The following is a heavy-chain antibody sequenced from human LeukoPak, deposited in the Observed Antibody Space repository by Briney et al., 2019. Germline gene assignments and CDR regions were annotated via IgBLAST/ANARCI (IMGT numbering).Heavy chain of an antibody. D-gene: IGHD4-17*01. CDR3: ARFEYGDYATLYFQH. V-gene: IGHV3-7*01. J-gene: IGHJ1*01. Sequence: GGSLRLSCAASGFTFSSYWMSWVRQAPGKGLEWVANIKQDGSGKYYVDSVEGRFTISRDNAKNSLYLQMNSLRAEDTAVYYCARFEYGDYATLYFQHWGQGTLVTVSS. CDR1: GFTFSSYW. CDR2: IKQDGSGK.